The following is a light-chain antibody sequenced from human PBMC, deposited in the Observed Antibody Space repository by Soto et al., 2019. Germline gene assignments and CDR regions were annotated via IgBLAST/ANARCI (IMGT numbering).Light chain of an antibody. CDR1: SSDVGDYNY. J-gene: IGLJ2*01. CDR2: EVT. CDR3: TSYSSGSSLVI. V-gene: IGLV2-14*01. Sequence: QSVLTQPASVSGSPGQSITISCTGTSSDVGDYNYVSWYRQHPGNAPKLIIYEVTNRPSGISNRFSGSKSGNTAALTISGLQADDESYYYCTSYSSGSSLVIFGGGTKVTV.